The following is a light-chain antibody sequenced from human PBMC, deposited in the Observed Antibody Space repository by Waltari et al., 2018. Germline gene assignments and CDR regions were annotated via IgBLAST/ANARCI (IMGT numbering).Light chain of an antibody. CDR3: SSYTSSSTVV. CDR2: DVS. V-gene: IGLV2-14*03. J-gene: IGLJ2*01. Sequence: QSALTQPASVSGSPGQSITISCTGTSSDVGGYNYVSWYQQHPGKPPKLMIYDVSNRPAGVSKRFSGSKYGNTASLTSAGLQAEDEADYYCSSYTSSSTVVFGGGTKLTVL. CDR1: SSDVGGYNY.